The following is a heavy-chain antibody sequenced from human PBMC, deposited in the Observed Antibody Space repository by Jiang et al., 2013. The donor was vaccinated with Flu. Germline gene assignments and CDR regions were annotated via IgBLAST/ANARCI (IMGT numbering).Heavy chain of an antibody. CDR2: ISHSGNT. V-gene: IGHV4-38-2*01. J-gene: IGHJ4*02. CDR1: GESIRSSYY. Sequence: PGLVKPSETLSLTCSVSGESIRSSYYWGWIRQRPGKGLDWIGSISHSGNTYYNPSLWSRVTMSVDTSKNQFSLRLSSVTAADTAVYYCASSSSGWGFGYWGQGTLVTVSS. D-gene: IGHD6-19*01. CDR3: ASSSSGWGFGY.